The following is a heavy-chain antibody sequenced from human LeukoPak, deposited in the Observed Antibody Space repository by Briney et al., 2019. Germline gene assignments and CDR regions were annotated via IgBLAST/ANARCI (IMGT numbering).Heavy chain of an antibody. J-gene: IGHJ4*02. CDR1: GFTFSSYS. CDR3: AKDQRVYSSWSDLKLAVAGYYFDY. V-gene: IGHV3-48*01. Sequence: PGGSLRLSCAASGFTFSSYSMNWARQAPGKGLEWVSYISHSSRTIYYADSVKGRFTISRDNAKNSLYLQMNSLRAEDSAVYYCAKDQRVYSSWSDLKLAVAGYYFDYWGQGTLVTVSS. D-gene: IGHD6-19*01. CDR2: ISHSSRTI.